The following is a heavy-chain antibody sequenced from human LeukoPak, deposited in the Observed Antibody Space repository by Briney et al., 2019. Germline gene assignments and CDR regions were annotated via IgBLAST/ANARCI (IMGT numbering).Heavy chain of an antibody. V-gene: IGHV3-74*01. CDR1: GNYW. Sequence: GGSLRLSCAASGNYWMHWVRQAPGKGLVWVSHINSDGGWTSYADSVKGRFTISKDNAKNTVYLQMNGLRAEDTAVYYCVSFYETYWGRGTLVTVSS. D-gene: IGHD2/OR15-2a*01. CDR3: VSFYETY. J-gene: IGHJ4*02. CDR2: INSDGGWT.